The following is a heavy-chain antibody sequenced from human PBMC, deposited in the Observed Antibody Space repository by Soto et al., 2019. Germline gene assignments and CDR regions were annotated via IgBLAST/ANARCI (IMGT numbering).Heavy chain of an antibody. J-gene: IGHJ3*02. CDR1: GFTFSNYY. CDR3: ARCLLGVGDPFDI. V-gene: IGHV3-11*01. D-gene: IGHD2-15*01. CDR2: ISDSGSVT. Sequence: QVQLVDSGGGLVKPGGSLRLSCAASGFTFSNYYMTWIRQAPGKGLEWISYISDSGSVTYYADSVQGRFSISRENAKNSLFMEMNDLRVDEKAVYYCARCLLGVGDPFDIWGQGTMVTVSS.